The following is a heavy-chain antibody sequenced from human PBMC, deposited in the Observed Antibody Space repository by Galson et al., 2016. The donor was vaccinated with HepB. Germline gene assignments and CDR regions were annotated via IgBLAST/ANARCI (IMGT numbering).Heavy chain of an antibody. CDR1: RFTFSNYA. CDR2: ISYDGSNK. D-gene: IGHD3-3*01. J-gene: IGHJ6*03. CDR3: ARDTYDLWSGYYYYYMDV. V-gene: IGHV3-30-3*01. Sequence: SLRLSCAASRFTFSNYAMHWVRQAPGKGLEWVAIISYDGSNKYYADSVKGRFTITRDNSKNTLNLQMNSLIAEDTAVYFCARDTYDLWSGYYYYYMDVWGKGITVTVSS.